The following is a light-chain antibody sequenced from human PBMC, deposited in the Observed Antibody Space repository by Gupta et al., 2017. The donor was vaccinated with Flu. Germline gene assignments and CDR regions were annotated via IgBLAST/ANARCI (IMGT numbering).Light chain of an antibody. V-gene: IGKV1-5*03. CDR2: MAS. CDR3: QQYDTDLGT. J-gene: IGKJ2*01. CDR1: QSIRNW. Sequence: PSPLSASVGDRVTITCRASQSIRNWLAWYQQKPGKAPNLLIYMASSLESGVPSRFSGSGSGTEFTLTISSLQPEDSATYYCQQYDTDLGTFGQGTKLEIK.